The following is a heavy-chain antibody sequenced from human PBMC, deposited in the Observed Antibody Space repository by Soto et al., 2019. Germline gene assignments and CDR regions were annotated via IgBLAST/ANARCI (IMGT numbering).Heavy chain of an antibody. V-gene: IGHV1-18*01. J-gene: IGHJ4*02. Sequence: ASVKVSCKASGYTFTSYGISWVRQAPGQGLEWMGRLNATNGTTTYSQKFQGRVTITRDTSASTAYMELSSLRSEDTAVYYCARDDSGFSGSHYIDYFNYWGQGALVTVSS. CDR2: LNATNGTT. CDR3: ARDDSGFSGSHYIDYFNY. D-gene: IGHD1-26*01. CDR1: GYTFTSYG.